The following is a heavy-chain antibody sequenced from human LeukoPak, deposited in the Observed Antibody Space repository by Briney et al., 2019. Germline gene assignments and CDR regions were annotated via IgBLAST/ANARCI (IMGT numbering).Heavy chain of an antibody. CDR3: ARHPRVVGSATRQYYFDY. V-gene: IGHV3-48*03. CDR1: GFTFSSYE. D-gene: IGHD2-2*01. J-gene: IGHJ4*02. Sequence: GGSLRLSCAASGFTFSSYEMNWVRQAPGKGLEWVSYISSSGSTIYYADSVKGRFTISRDSAKNSLYLQMNSLRAEDTAVYYCARHPRVVGSATRQYYFDYWGQGTLVTVSS. CDR2: ISSSGSTI.